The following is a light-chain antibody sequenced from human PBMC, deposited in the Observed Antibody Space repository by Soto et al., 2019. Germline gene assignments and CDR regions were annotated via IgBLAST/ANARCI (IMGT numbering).Light chain of an antibody. Sequence: QLVLTQSPSASASLGASVKLTCTLSSGHSSYAIAWHQQQPEKGPRYLMNLNSDGSHTKGDGIPDRFSGSSSGAERYLTIASRQSEEEADYYCQTWGTGTVVFGGGTKLTVL. V-gene: IGLV4-69*01. CDR2: LNSDGSH. J-gene: IGLJ2*01. CDR1: SGHSSYA. CDR3: QTWGTGTVV.